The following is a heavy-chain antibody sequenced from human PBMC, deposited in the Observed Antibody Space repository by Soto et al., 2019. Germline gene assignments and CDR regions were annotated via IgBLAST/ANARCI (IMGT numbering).Heavy chain of an antibody. Sequence: EVQLVESGGGLVKPGGSLRLSCAASGFTFSSYSMNWVRQAPGKGLEWVSSISSSSSYIYYADSVKGRFTISRDNAKNSLYLQMNSLRAEDTAVYYCARDGGYSSSWTPFDYWGQGTLVTVSS. D-gene: IGHD6-13*01. CDR2: ISSSSSYI. J-gene: IGHJ4*02. CDR3: ARDGGYSSSWTPFDY. V-gene: IGHV3-21*01. CDR1: GFTFSSYS.